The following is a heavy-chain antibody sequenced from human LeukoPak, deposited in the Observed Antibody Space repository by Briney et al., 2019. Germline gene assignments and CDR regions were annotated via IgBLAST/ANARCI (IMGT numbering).Heavy chain of an antibody. CDR3: ATSSPRNYFDH. Sequence: PGGSLRLSCAASGFTFSSYGMHWVRQAPGKGLEWVAVIWYDGSNKYYADSVKGRFTISRDDSQNTIYLQMDSLRAEDTAVYYCATSSPRNYFDHWGQGTLVTVSS. V-gene: IGHV3-33*01. CDR1: GFTFSSYG. J-gene: IGHJ4*02. D-gene: IGHD1-14*01. CDR2: IWYDGSNK.